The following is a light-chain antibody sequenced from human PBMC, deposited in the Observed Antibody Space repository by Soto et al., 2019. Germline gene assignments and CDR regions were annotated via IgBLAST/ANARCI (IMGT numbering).Light chain of an antibody. CDR3: QQYESCWT. CDR1: QSIHIW. J-gene: IGKJ1*01. Sequence: DIQMTQSPSTLSASVGDRVTITCRASQSIHIWLAWYQQKPGKAPKLLISDASSVGSGVPSRFSGSGSGTDFTLTSSSLQHDDFATYDCQQYESCWTFGQGTKVEIK. V-gene: IGKV1-5*01. CDR2: DAS.